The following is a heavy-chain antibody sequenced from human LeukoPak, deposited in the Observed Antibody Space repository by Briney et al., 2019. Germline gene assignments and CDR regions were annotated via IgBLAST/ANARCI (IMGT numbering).Heavy chain of an antibody. V-gene: IGHV1-18*01. CDR1: GYTFTSYG. J-gene: IGHJ4*02. Sequence: ASVKVSCKASGYTFTSYGISWVRQAPGQGLEWMGWISAYNGNTNYAQKLQGRVTMTTDTSTSTAYMGLRSLRSDDTAVYYCASAGLCFGELYSFDYWSQGTLVTVSS. D-gene: IGHD3-16*01. CDR3: ASAGLCFGELYSFDY. CDR2: ISAYNGNT.